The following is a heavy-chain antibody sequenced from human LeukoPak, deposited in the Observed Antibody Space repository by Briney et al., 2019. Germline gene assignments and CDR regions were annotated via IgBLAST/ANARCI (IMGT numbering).Heavy chain of an antibody. V-gene: IGHV3-74*01. CDR1: GFTFSSYW. D-gene: IGHD3-3*01. J-gene: IGHJ6*02. CDR3: ARVWSDYSLYYYYGMDV. CDR2: INSDGSST. Sequence: GGSLSLSCAASGFTFSSYWMHWVRQAPGKGLVWVSRINSDGSSTSYADSVKGRFSISRDNAKNTLYLQMNSLRAEDTAVYYCARVWSDYSLYYYYGMDVWGQGTTVTVSS.